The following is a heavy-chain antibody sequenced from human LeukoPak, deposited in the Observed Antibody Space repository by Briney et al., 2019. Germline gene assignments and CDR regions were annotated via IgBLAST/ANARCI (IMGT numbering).Heavy chain of an antibody. V-gene: IGHV4-39*07. CDR2: INHSGST. CDR1: GGSISSSSYY. Sequence: PSETLSLTCTVSGGSISSSSYYWGWIRQPPGKGLEWIGEINHSGSTNYNPSLKSRVTISVDTSKNQFSLKLSSVTAADTAVYYCARAFNHLTGEDYWGQGTLVTVSS. D-gene: IGHD7-27*01. CDR3: ARAFNHLTGEDY. J-gene: IGHJ4*02.